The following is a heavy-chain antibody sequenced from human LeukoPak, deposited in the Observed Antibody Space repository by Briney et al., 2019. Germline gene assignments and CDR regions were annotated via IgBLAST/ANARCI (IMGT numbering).Heavy chain of an antibody. J-gene: IGHJ5*02. V-gene: IGHV4-39*01. CDR1: GGSISASSHY. Sequence: SETLSLTCSVSGGSISASSHYWAWVRQPPGTGLEWIGSVYYTGSIRYNTSLKSRVTISVDMSKNDLFLTLSSVTAADTAFYYCARRDYRAWSDPWGQGILVTVSP. CDR3: ARRDYRAWSDP. CDR2: VYYTGSI. D-gene: IGHD2-21*01.